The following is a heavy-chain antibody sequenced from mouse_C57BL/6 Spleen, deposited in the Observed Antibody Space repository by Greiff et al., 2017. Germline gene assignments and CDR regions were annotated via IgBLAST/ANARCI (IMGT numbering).Heavy chain of an antibody. CDR3: ARGDDGSGWRDY. V-gene: IGHV1-7*01. Sequence: VQLQQSGAELVKPGASVKLSCKASGYTFTSYWMHWVKQRPGQGLEWIGDINPSTGYTKYNQKFKDKATLTVDKSSSTAYMQLSSLTSEDSAVYYCARGDDGSGWRDYGGRGNGVTVSA. CDR2: INPSTGYT. CDR1: GYTFTSYW. J-gene: IGHJ3*01. D-gene: IGHD1-1*01.